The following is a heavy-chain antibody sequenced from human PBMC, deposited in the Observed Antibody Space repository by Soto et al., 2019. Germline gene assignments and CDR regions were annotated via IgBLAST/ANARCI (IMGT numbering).Heavy chain of an antibody. CDR2: ISYDGSNK. CDR1: GFTFSSFG. Sequence: QAGGSLRLSCEASGFTFSSFGMHWVRQAPGKGLEWVAVISYDGSNKDHTDSVKGRFSISRDNSKNTLYLQMNSLRDEDTAVYYCAKELVATEYYYFYGMDVWGQGTTVTVSS. CDR3: AKELVATEYYYFYGMDV. J-gene: IGHJ6*02. D-gene: IGHD5-12*01. V-gene: IGHV3-30*18.